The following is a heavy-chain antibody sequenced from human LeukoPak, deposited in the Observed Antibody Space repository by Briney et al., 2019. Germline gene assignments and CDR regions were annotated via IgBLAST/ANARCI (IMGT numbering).Heavy chain of an antibody. CDR3: AKEPYPLIAVAGSSFDY. D-gene: IGHD6-19*01. Sequence: GGSLRLSCAASGFTFSSYAMSWVRQAPGKGVEWVSAISGSGGSTYNADSVKGRFTISRDNSKNTLYLQMNSLRAEDTAVYYCAKEPYPLIAVAGSSFDYWGQGTLVTVSS. J-gene: IGHJ4*02. V-gene: IGHV3-23*01. CDR2: ISGSGGST. CDR1: GFTFSSYA.